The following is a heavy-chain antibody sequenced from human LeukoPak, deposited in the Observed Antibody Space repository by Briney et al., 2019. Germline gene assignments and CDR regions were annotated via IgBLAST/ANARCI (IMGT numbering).Heavy chain of an antibody. CDR3: ARDRETYYDILTGYYTLGDAFDI. CDR1: GFTFSDYN. V-gene: IGHV3-30-3*01. D-gene: IGHD3-9*01. J-gene: IGHJ3*02. CDR2: MSPDGNKK. Sequence: GGSLRLSCAASGFTFSDYNMHWVRQAPGKGLDWVALMSPDGNKKYYADSVKGRFTISRDNSKNTVDLQMNSLRAEDTAVYYCARDRETYYDILTGYYTLGDAFDIWGQGTMVTVYS.